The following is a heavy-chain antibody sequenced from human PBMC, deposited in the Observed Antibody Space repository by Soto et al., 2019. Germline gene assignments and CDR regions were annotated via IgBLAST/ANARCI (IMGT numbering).Heavy chain of an antibody. CDR2: IYPGGNT. Sequence: QLQLQESGSGLVKPSQTLSLTCAVSGGSISSGHYPWTWIRQPPGKGLEWIGYIYPGGNTYYSPSLRSRVILVVDTSKRLVSLRLNSVTAADTAVYYCARLGGVAISPWGQGTLVTVSS. CDR1: GGSISSGHYP. V-gene: IGHV4-30-2*01. CDR3: ARLGGVAISP. D-gene: IGHD2-21*01. J-gene: IGHJ4*02.